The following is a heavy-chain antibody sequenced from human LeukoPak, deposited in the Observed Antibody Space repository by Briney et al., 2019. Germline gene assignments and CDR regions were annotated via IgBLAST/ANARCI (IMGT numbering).Heavy chain of an antibody. Sequence: ASVKVPCKVSGYTLTELSMHWVRQAPGKGLEWMGGFDPEDGETIYAQKFQGRVTMTEDTSTDTAYMELSSLRSEDTAVYYCATGGVGYCSSTSCYHFDYWGQGTLVTVSS. J-gene: IGHJ4*02. CDR1: GYTLTELS. CDR2: FDPEDGET. V-gene: IGHV1-24*01. CDR3: ATGGVGYCSSTSCYHFDY. D-gene: IGHD2-2*01.